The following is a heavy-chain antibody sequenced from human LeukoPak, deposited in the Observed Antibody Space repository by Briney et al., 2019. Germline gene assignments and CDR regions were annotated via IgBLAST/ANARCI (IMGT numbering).Heavy chain of an antibody. J-gene: IGHJ5*02. D-gene: IGHD1-26*01. Sequence: SATLSLTCTVSGGSISSYYWSWIRQPPGKGLEWIGYIYYSGSTNYNPSLKSRVTISVDTSKNQFSLKLSSVTAADTAVHYCAREKYSGSYYHNNWFDPWGQGTLVTVSS. CDR3: AREKYSGSYYHNNWFDP. V-gene: IGHV4-59*01. CDR1: GGSISSYY. CDR2: IYYSGST.